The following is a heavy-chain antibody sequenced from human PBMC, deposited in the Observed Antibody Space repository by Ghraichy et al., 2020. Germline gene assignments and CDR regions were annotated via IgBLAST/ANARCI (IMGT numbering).Heavy chain of an antibody. Sequence: ASVKVSCRASGYTFTGYYMHWVRQAPGQGLEWMGWINPNSGGTNYAQKFQGWVTMTRDTSISTAYMELSRLRSDDTAVYYCARDVGSGSYRGYYYYMDVWGKGTTVTVSS. J-gene: IGHJ6*03. CDR1: GYTFTGYY. CDR3: ARDVGSGSYRGYYYYMDV. CDR2: INPNSGGT. D-gene: IGHD3-10*01. V-gene: IGHV1-2*04.